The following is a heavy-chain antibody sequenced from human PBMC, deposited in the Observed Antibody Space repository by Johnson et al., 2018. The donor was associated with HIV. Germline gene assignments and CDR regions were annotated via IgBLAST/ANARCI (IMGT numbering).Heavy chain of an antibody. Sequence: VQLVESGGGLVKPGGFLRLSCAASGFTFSDAWMTWVRQAPGKGLEWVSVIYSGGSTYYADSVKGRFTISRDNSKNTLYLQMNSLRAEDTAVYYCAKSPGKDHGGNSGGIDIWGQGTMVTVSA. CDR1: GFTFSDAW. D-gene: IGHD4-23*01. CDR3: AKSPGKDHGGNSGGIDI. J-gene: IGHJ3*02. CDR2: IYSGGST. V-gene: IGHV3-66*01.